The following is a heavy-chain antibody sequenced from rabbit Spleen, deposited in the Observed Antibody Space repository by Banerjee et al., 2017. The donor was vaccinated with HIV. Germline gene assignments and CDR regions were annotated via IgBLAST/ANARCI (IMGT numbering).Heavy chain of an antibody. V-gene: IGHV1S45*01. CDR2: LSTDVLTT. D-gene: IGHD4-2*01. J-gene: IGHJ4*01. CDR3: ARGGYGGHIYAMGL. CDR1: GFSFSNKAV. Sequence: QEQLVESGGGLVKPEGSLKLSCTASGFSFSNKAVMCWVRQAPGKGLEWIGCLSTDVLTTWYASWAKGRFTISKTSSTTVTLQMTSLTDADTATYFCARGGYGGHIYAMGLWGQGTLVTVS.